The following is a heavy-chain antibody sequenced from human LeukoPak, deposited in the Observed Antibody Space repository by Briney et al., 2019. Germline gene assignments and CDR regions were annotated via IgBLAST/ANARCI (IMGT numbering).Heavy chain of an antibody. Sequence: PSETLSLTCTVSGGSISSGGYSWSWIRQHPGKGLEWIGYIYYSGSTYYNPSLKSRVTISVDTSKNQFSLKLSSVTAADTAVYYCARGEMTSVDYWGQGTLVTVSS. CDR1: GGSISSGGYS. V-gene: IGHV4-31*03. CDR2: IYYSGST. D-gene: IGHD4-17*01. CDR3: ARGEMTSVDY. J-gene: IGHJ4*02.